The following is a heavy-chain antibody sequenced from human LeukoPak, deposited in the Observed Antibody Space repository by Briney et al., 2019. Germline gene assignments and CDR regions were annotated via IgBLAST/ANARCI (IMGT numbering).Heavy chain of an antibody. CDR1: GGSISSSSYY. D-gene: IGHD3-10*01. J-gene: IGHJ6*03. CDR2: IYYSGST. V-gene: IGHV4-39*07. CDR3: ARDRKFYYGSALRYMDV. Sequence: SETLSLTCTVSGGSISSSSYYWGWIRQPPGKGLEWIGSIYYSGSTYYNPSFKSRVTISVDTPKNQFSLKLSSVTAADTAVYYCARDRKFYYGSALRYMDVWGKGTTVTVSS.